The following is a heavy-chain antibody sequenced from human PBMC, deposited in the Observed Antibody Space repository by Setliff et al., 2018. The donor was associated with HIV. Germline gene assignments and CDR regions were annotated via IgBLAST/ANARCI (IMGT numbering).Heavy chain of an antibody. J-gene: IGHJ3*02. CDR1: GFTFSSYS. Sequence: GGSLRLSCAASGFTFSSYSMNWVRQAPGKGLEWVATINPDGNEKHYADSVKGRFTISRDNAKNSLYLQMNSLRAEDTAVYYCARDRYYYDSSGYSDAFDIWGQGTMVTVSS. CDR3: ARDRYYYDSSGYSDAFDI. V-gene: IGHV3-7*01. D-gene: IGHD3-22*01. CDR2: INPDGNEK.